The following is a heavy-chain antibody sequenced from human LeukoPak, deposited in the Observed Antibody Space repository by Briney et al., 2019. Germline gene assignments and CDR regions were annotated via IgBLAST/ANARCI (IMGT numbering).Heavy chain of an antibody. CDR1: GGSISSGSYY. D-gene: IGHD3-22*01. V-gene: IGHV4-61*02. Sequence: PSQTLSLTCTVSGGSISSGSYYWSWIRLPAGKGLEWIGRIYTSGSTNYNPSLKSRVTISVDTSKNRFSLKLSSVTAADTAVYYCAGLRYYYDSSGPYYFDYWGQGTLVTVSS. J-gene: IGHJ4*02. CDR3: AGLRYYYDSSGPYYFDY. CDR2: IYTSGST.